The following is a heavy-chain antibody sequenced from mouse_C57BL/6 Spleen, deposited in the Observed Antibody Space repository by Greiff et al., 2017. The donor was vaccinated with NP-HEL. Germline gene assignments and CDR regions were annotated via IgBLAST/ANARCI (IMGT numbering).Heavy chain of an antibody. J-gene: IGHJ3*01. Sequence: QVQLQQPGAELVMPGASVKLSCKASGYTFTSYWMHWVKQRPGQGLEWIGEIDPSASYTNYNQKFKGKSTLTVDKSSSTAYMQLSSLTSEDSAVYYCARLGRFAYWGQGTLVTVSA. V-gene: IGHV1-69*01. CDR2: IDPSASYT. CDR3: ARLGRFAY. D-gene: IGHD4-1*01. CDR1: GYTFTSYW.